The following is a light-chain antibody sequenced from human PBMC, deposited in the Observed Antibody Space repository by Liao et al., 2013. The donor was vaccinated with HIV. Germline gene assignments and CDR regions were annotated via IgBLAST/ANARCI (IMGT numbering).Light chain of an antibody. Sequence: SYVLTQPPSVSVAPGKTAKITCGGDNIGGKSVHWYQRRPGQAPVMVISYDSGRPSGIPERFSGSSSGTTVTLTISGVQAEDEADYFCQSGDSSATYPVFGGGTKLTVL. V-gene: IGLV3-21*01. CDR1: NIGGKS. J-gene: IGLJ3*02. CDR2: YDS. CDR3: QSGDSSATYPV.